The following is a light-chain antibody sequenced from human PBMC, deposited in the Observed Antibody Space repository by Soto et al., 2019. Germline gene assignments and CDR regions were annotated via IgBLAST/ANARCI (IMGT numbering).Light chain of an antibody. CDR1: RLGDKY. CDR3: QAWDSSTVV. Sequence: SYELTQPPSVSVSPGQTASITCSGDRLGDKYACWYQQKPGQSPVLVIYQDNKRPSGIPERFSGSNSGNTATLTISGTQAMDEADYICQAWDSSTVVFGGGTQLTVL. CDR2: QDN. J-gene: IGLJ2*01. V-gene: IGLV3-1*01.